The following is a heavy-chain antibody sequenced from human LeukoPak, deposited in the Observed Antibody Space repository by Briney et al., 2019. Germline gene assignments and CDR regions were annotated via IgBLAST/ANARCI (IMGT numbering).Heavy chain of an antibody. CDR2: IIPIFGTA. CDR3: ARDPNDSYYFDY. CDR1: GGTFSSYA. V-gene: IGHV1-69*06. D-gene: IGHD3-22*01. J-gene: IGHJ4*02. Sequence: SVKVSCTASGGTFSSYAISWVRQAPGQGLEWMGGIIPIFGTANYAQKFQGRVTITADKSTSTAYMELSSLRSEDTAVYYCARDPNDSYYFDYWGQGTLVTVSS.